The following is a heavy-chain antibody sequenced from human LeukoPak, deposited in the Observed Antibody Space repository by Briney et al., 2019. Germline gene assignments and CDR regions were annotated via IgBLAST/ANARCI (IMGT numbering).Heavy chain of an antibody. J-gene: IGHJ4*02. CDR1: GFTFSSNA. CDR3: AKGVDTRRRIGMRVVVTYYFDY. V-gene: IGHV3-23*01. Sequence: GGSLRLSCAASGFTFSSNAMSWVRQAPGKGLECVSGINDSGGSTYYADSVKGRFTISRDNSKNTLYLQMNSLRAEDTAVYYCAKGVDTRRRIGMRVVVTYYFDYWGQGTLVTVSS. D-gene: IGHD3-22*01. CDR2: INDSGGST.